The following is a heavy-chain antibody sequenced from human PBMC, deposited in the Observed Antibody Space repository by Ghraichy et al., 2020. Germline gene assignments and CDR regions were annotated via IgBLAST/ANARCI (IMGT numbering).Heavy chain of an antibody. V-gene: IGHV6-1*01. D-gene: IGHD1-26*01. CDR1: GDSVSSNSAT. Sequence: SQTLSLTCAISGDSVSSNSATWNWIRPSPSRGLEWLGRTYYRSKWYKHYAVSVKSRITINPDTSKNQFYLQMNSVTPEDTAVYYCARTAGIGVDYWGQGTLVTVSS. CDR2: TYYRSKWYK. J-gene: IGHJ4*02. CDR3: ARTAGIGVDY.